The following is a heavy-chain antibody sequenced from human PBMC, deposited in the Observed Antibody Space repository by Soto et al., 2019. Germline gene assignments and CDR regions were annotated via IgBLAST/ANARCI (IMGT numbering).Heavy chain of an antibody. CDR1: GGSISSGGYY. D-gene: IGHD6-13*01. V-gene: IGHV4-31*03. CDR2: IYYSGST. J-gene: IGHJ5*02. CDR3: ARQAAGTKGGWFDP. Sequence: SETLSLTCTVSGGSISSGGYYWSWIRQHPGKGLEWIGYIYYSGSTYYNPSLKSRVTISVDTSKNQFSLKLSSVTAADTAVYYCARQAAGTKGGWFDPWSQGTLVTVSS.